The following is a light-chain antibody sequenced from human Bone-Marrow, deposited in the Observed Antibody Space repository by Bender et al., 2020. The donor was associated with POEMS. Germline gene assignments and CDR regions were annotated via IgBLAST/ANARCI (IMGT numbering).Light chain of an antibody. V-gene: IGLV1-44*01. CDR2: SNY. Sequence: QSVLTQPPSASGTPGQSVIISCSGTDSNFGGNNVNWYQHLPGTAPRLVVYSNYQRPSGIPERFSGSTYGNTATLTISGTQGMDEADYYCQTWDSSTAVFGGGTKLTVL. J-gene: IGLJ2*01. CDR1: DSNFGGNN. CDR3: QTWDSSTAV.